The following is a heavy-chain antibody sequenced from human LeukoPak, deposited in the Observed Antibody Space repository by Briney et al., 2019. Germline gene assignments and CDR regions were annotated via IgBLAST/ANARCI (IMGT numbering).Heavy chain of an antibody. J-gene: IGHJ5*02. V-gene: IGHV3-23*01. CDR3: TTTIVGVTTWFDP. D-gene: IGHD1-26*01. Sequence: GALRLSCAASGFTFSSYAMSWVRQAPGEGLEWVSAISGSGGSTYYADSVKGRFTISRDNSKNTLYLQMNSLKTEDTAVYYCTTTIVGVTTWFDPWGQGTLVTVSS. CDR1: GFTFSSYA. CDR2: ISGSGGST.